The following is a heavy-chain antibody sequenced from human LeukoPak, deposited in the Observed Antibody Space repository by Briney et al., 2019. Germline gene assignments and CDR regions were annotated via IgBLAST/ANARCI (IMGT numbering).Heavy chain of an antibody. CDR3: ARDLGY. V-gene: IGHV3-30*04. Sequence: GGSLRLSCAASGFTFSSYAMHWVRQAPGKGLEWVAVISYDGSNKYYADSVKGRFTISRDNSKNTLYLQMNSLRAEDTAVYYCARDLGYWGQGTLVTVSS. CDR2: ISYDGSNK. CDR1: GFTFSSYA. J-gene: IGHJ4*02.